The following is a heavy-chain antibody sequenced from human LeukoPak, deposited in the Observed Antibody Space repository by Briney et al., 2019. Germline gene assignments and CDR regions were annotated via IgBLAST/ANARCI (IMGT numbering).Heavy chain of an antibody. D-gene: IGHD2-21*02. CDR3: ARVTTMSLDY. J-gene: IGHJ4*02. CDR2: IYYSGST. CDR1: GGSTSSTTYY. V-gene: IGHV4-61*05. Sequence: PSETLSLTCTVSGGSTSSTTYYWGWIRQPPGKDLEWIGYIYYSGSTNYNPSLKSRVTISVDTSKNQFSLKLSSVTAADTAVYYCARVTTMSLDYWGQGTLVTVSS.